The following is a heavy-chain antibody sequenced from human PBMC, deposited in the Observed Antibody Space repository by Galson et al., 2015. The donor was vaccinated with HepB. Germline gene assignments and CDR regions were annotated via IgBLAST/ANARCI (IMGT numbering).Heavy chain of an antibody. CDR1: GYTFTSYH. Sequence: SVKVSCKASGYTFTSYHMHWVRQAPGQGLEWMGIINPSGGSTSYAQKFQGRVTMTRDTSTSTVYMELSSLRSEDTAVYYCARAGEPFGGGYYYYYMDVWGKGTTVTVSS. J-gene: IGHJ6*03. CDR3: ARAGEPFGGGYYYYYMDV. V-gene: IGHV1-46*01. CDR2: INPSGGST. D-gene: IGHD3-16*01.